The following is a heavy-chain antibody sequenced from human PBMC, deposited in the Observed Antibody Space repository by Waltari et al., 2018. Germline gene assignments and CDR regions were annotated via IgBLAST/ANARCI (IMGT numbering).Heavy chain of an antibody. CDR1: GLTFDDYA. V-gene: IGHV3-9*01. CDR3: AKDAEYGV. D-gene: IGHD6-6*01. CDR2: ISWNSGSI. J-gene: IGHJ4*02. Sequence: EVQLVESVGGLVQPGRSLKLSCAASGLTFDDYAMHWVRQAPGKGLEWVSCISWNSGSIGYADSVKGRFTISRDNAKNSLYLQMNSLRAEDTALYYCAKDAEYGVWGQGTLVTVSS.